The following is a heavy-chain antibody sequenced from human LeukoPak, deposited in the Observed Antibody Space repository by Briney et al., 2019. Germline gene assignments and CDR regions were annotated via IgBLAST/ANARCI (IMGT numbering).Heavy chain of an antibody. Sequence: PSEALSLTCAVYGGSFSGYYWSWIRQPPGKGLGWIGEINHSGSTNYNPSLKSRVAISVDTSKNQFSLKLSSVPAADTAVYYCARPLLPRYSSSWYYDYWGQGTLVTVSS. D-gene: IGHD6-13*01. V-gene: IGHV4-34*01. CDR2: INHSGST. CDR1: GGSFSGYY. J-gene: IGHJ4*02. CDR3: ARPLLPRYSSSWYYDY.